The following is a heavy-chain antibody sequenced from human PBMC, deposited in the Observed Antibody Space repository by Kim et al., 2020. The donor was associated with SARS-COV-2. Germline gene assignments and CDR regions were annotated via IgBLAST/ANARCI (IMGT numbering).Heavy chain of an antibody. CDR1: GGSISSSSYY. CDR2: IYYSGST. Sequence: SETLSLTCTVSGGSISSSSYYWGWIRQPPGQGLEWIGSIYYSGSTYYNPSLKSRVTIFVDTSKSLFSLKLSSVTAADTAVYYCARLWGGWSYEYYFDYWGQGTLVTVSS. CDR3: ARLWGGWSYEYYFDY. V-gene: IGHV4-39*01. J-gene: IGHJ4*02. D-gene: IGHD3-16*01.